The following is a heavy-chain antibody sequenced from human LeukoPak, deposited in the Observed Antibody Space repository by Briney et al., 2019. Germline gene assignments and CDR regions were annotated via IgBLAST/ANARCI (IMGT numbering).Heavy chain of an antibody. Sequence: GRSLRLSCAASGFTYSSFAMHWVRQAPGKGLEWVANIKEDGGEKYYVDSVKGRFTISRDNAKNSLSLQLNSLSAEDTALYYCARSRSGYYEDYWGQGTLVTVSS. CDR1: GFTYSSFA. CDR2: IKEDGGEK. J-gene: IGHJ4*02. CDR3: ARSRSGYYEDY. V-gene: IGHV3-7*01. D-gene: IGHD5-12*01.